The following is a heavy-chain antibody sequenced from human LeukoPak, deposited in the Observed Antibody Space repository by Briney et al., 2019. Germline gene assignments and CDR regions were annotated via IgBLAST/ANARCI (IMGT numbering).Heavy chain of an antibody. Sequence: ASVKVSCKAFGYTFTNFGITWVRQAPGQGLEWMGWISAYNGDTKYGQNFQGRVTMTTDTSTSTAYMELRSLRSDDTAVYYCARSKGHCSSTSCYTPFDYWGQGTLVTVSS. CDR1: GYTFTNFG. V-gene: IGHV1-18*01. CDR3: ARSKGHCSSTSCYTPFDY. D-gene: IGHD2-2*02. CDR2: ISAYNGDT. J-gene: IGHJ4*02.